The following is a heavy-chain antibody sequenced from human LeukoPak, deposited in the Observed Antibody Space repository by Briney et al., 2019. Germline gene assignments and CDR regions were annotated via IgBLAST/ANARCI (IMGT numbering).Heavy chain of an antibody. V-gene: IGHV3-7*03. CDR2: IKQEGSEK. Sequence: GGSLRLFCVGSGFTFTTYWMSWVRHAPGEGLEWVANIKQEGSEKYYGASVKGRFTISSDNAKTSMYLQMTSLRAEDTAVSYCARDWYYSDSSGYSLFDYWGQGTLVTVSS. CDR1: GFTFTTYW. J-gene: IGHJ4*02. D-gene: IGHD3-22*01. CDR3: ARDWYYSDSSGYSLFDY.